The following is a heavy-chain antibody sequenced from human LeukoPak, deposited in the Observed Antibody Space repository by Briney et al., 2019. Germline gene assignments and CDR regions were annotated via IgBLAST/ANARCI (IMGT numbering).Heavy chain of an antibody. J-gene: IGHJ4*02. CDR1: GFTFSSYA. CDR2: ISGSGGST. CDR3: AAYYYDSSGYYLDY. Sequence: GGSLRLSCAASGFTFSSYAMSWIRQAPGKGLEWVSAISGSGGSTYYADSVKGRFTISRDNSKNTLYLQMNSLRAEDTAVYYCAAYYYDSSGYYLDYWGQGTLVTVSS. V-gene: IGHV3-23*01. D-gene: IGHD3-22*01.